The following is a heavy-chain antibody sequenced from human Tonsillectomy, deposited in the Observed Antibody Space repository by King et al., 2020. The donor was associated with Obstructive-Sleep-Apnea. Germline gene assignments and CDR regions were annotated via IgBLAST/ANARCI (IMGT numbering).Heavy chain of an antibody. Sequence: VQLVESGGGLVQPGRSLRLSCAASGFRIDDYVMHWVRQGPGKGLEWVSGISWKSGRIGYADSVKGRFTISRDNAKNALYLQMNSLRAEDTALYYCARGTGYFDLWGRGTLVTVSS. CDR2: ISWKSGRI. CDR3: ARGTGYFDL. V-gene: IGHV3-9*01. CDR1: GFRIDDYV. D-gene: IGHD1-1*01. J-gene: IGHJ2*01.